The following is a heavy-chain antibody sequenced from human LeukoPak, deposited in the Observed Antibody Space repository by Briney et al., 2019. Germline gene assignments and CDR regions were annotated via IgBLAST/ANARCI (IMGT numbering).Heavy chain of an antibody. J-gene: IGHJ4*02. V-gene: IGHV4-39*01. CDR1: GGSISSGTYY. D-gene: IGHD3-3*01. CDR3: ARRPGYDFWTGYYRGAIDY. Sequence: PSETLSLTCTVSGGSISSGTYYWGWIRQSPGKGLEWNGSIYSSGKTLYNPSLKSRVTISADTSKNQFSLRLISVTAADTAVYYCARRPGYDFWTGYYRGAIDYWGQGTLVTVSS. CDR2: IYSSGKT.